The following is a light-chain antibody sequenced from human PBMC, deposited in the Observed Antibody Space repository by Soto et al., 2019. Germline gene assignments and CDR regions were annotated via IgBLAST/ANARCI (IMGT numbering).Light chain of an antibody. CDR3: QQYNNWLRT. J-gene: IGKJ1*01. CDR1: QSVSSN. Sequence: EIVMTQSPATLSVSTRERATHSCRASQSVSSNLAWYQQKPGQAPRLLIYGVTTRATGIPARFSGSGSGTEFTLTICSLQSEDFAVYYCQQYNNWLRTFGQGTKVDIK. CDR2: GVT. V-gene: IGKV3-15*01.